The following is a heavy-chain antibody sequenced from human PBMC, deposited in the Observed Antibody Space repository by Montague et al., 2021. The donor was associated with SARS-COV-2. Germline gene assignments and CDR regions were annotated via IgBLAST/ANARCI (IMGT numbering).Heavy chain of an antibody. CDR3: ARHPCGYCRSTSCYVG. CDR1: GGSISSSSYY. V-gene: IGHV4-39*01. D-gene: IGHD2-2*01. Sequence: SETLSLTCTVSGGSISSSSYYWGWLRQPPGKGLVWVRSLCYSGSTYYSPSRKSRVTISVDTSKNQFSLKLSSVTAADTAVCYCARHPCGYCRSTSCYVGWGQGTLVTVSS. J-gene: IGHJ4*02. CDR2: LCYSGST.